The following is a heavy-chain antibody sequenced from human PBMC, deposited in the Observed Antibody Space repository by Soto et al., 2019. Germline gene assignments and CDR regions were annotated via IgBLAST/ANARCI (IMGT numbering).Heavy chain of an antibody. CDR2: IYHSGST. CDR3: SRDRYSASCSGYYRPAVYYYGMNV. J-gene: IGHJ6*02. D-gene: IGHD3-3*01. Sequence: SQRRSLTCAVSGSSIGSGGYSWSWIRQPPGKRLEWIGYIYHSGSTCYNPSLKSRVTISVGRSKNQFSLQLRSVSAVCTALYYCSRDRYSASCSGYYRPAVYYYGMNVCRQVTRGTV. V-gene: IGHV4-30-2*01. CDR1: GSSIGSGGYS.